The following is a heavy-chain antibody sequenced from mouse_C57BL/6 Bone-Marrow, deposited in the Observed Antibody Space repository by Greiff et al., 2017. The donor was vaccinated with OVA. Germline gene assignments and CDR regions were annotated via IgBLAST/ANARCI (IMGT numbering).Heavy chain of an antibody. V-gene: IGHV5-6*01. J-gene: IGHJ2*01. Sequence: VQLKESGGDLVKPGGSLKLSCAASGFTFSSYGMSWVRQTPDKRLEWVATISSGGSYTYYPDSVKGRFTISRDNAKNTLYLQMSSLKSEDTAMYYCARHRYYYGSSPYYFDYWGQGTTLTVSS. CDR2: ISSGGSYT. D-gene: IGHD1-1*01. CDR3: ARHRYYYGSSPYYFDY. CDR1: GFTFSSYG.